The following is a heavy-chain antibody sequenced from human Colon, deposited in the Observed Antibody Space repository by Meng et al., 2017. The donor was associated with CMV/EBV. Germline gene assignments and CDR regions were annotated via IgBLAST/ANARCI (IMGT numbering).Heavy chain of an antibody. V-gene: IGHV2-5*02. Sequence: FSGFSLSTSGVGVGWIRQPPGKALEWLALIYWDDDKRYSPSLKSGLTITKDTSKNQVVLTMTNMDPVDTATYYCAHSYTAMVRGGFDYWGQGTLVTVSS. D-gene: IGHD3-10*01. CDR2: IYWDDDK. CDR1: GFSLSTSGVG. J-gene: IGHJ4*02. CDR3: AHSYTAMVRGGFDY.